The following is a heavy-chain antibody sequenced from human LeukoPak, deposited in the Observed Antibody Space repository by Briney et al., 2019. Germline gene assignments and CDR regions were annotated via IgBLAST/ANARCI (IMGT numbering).Heavy chain of an antibody. CDR3: ARGDSSGLLTPFDI. CDR1: GFTFSSYE. CDR2: ISSSGSTI. J-gene: IGHJ3*02. V-gene: IGHV3-48*03. Sequence: GGSLRLSCAASGFTFSSYEINWVRMAPRKGQELESYISSSGSTIYYADTVKGRFTNSRDKDKNSLYLQMNSLRAEDTAVYYCARGDSSGLLTPFDIWGQGTMVTVSS. D-gene: IGHD3-22*01.